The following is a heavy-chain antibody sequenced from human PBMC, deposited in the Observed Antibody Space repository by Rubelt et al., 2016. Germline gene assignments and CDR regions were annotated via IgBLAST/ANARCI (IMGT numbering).Heavy chain of an antibody. Sequence: QVQLQQWGAGLLKPSETLSLTCAVYGGSFSGYYWTWIRQPPGKGLEWIGSIYYSGSTYYNPSLKSRITISVDTSKNQLSLKLSSVTAPDTAMYYGATGLEQWLVRGTYYGMDVWGQGTTVTVSS. CDR3: ATGLEQWLVRGTYYGMDV. CDR2: IYYSGST. V-gene: IGHV4-34*01. CDR1: GGSFSGYY. J-gene: IGHJ6*02. D-gene: IGHD6-19*01.